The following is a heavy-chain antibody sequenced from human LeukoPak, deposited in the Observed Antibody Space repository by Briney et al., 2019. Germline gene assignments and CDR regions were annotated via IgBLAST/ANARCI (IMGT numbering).Heavy chain of an antibody. V-gene: IGHV4-38-2*02. CDR3: ASPGYCSSTSCSAQGGAHFDY. Sequence: SETLSLTCTVSGYSISSGYYWGWIRQPPGKGLEWIGSIYHSGSTYYNPSLKSRVTISVDTSKNQFSLKLSSVTAADTAVYYCASPGYCSSTSCSAQGGAHFDYWGQGTLVTVSS. CDR1: GYSISSGYY. J-gene: IGHJ4*02. D-gene: IGHD2-2*01. CDR2: IYHSGST.